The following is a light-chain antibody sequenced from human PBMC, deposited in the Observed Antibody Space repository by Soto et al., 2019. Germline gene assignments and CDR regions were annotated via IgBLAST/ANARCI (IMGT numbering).Light chain of an antibody. J-gene: IGKJ4*01. Sequence: DIVLTQSPGTLSLSPGERATLSCRASRRLSSDYLAWYQQKPGQAPRLLIYAASTRATGIPDRFTGSGSGTDFSLTISRLEPEDFAVYSCQQYANSPVTFGGGTKIEIK. CDR2: AAS. V-gene: IGKV3-20*01. CDR3: QQYANSPVT. CDR1: RRLSSDY.